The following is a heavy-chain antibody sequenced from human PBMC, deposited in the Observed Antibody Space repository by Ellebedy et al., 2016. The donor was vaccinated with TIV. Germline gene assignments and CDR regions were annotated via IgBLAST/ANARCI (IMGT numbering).Heavy chain of an antibody. J-gene: IGHJ4*02. D-gene: IGHD5-12*01. CDR2: ISNSGGTI. CDR3: ASRGRAYSGTEAFNN. CDR1: GFTFRDYY. Sequence: GGSLRLSCAASGFTFRDYYMTWIRQAPGKGLEWVSDISNSGGTIFYADSVKGRFTVSRDNAENSVHLQMDSLRPEDTAVYYCASRGRAYSGTEAFNNWGQGTLVTVSS. V-gene: IGHV3-11*04.